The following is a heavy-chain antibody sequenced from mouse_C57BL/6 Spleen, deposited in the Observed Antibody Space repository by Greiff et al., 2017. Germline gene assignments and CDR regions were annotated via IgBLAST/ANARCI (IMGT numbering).Heavy chain of an antibody. CDR3: AYDYGEGFAY. J-gene: IGHJ3*01. CDR2: INPSTGGT. V-gene: IGHV1-42*01. D-gene: IGHD2-4*01. CDR1: GYSFTGYY. Sequence: EVQLQESGPELVKPGASVKISCKASGYSFTGYYMNWVKQSPEKSLEWIGEINPSTGGTTYNQKFKAKATLTVDKSSSTAYMLLKSLTSEDSAVYYGAYDYGEGFAYWGQGTLVTVSA.